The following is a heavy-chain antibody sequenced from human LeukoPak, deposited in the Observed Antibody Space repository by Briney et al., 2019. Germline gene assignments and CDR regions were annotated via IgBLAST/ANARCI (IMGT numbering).Heavy chain of an antibody. V-gene: IGHV1-2*02. CDR1: GYTFTAYY. CDR3: ARGFRLSAIEDWFDP. J-gene: IGHJ5*02. CDR2: ITPNSGGT. Sequence: GASVKVSCKASGYTFTAYYVHWVRQAPGQGLEWMGWITPNSGGTKYAQKFQGRVTITRDTSISTAYMELSGLRSDDTAVYYCARGFRLSAIEDWFDPWGQGTLVTVSS. D-gene: IGHD2-2*02.